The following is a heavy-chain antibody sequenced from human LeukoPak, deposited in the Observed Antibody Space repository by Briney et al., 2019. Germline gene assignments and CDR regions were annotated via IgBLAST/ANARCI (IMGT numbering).Heavy chain of an antibody. CDR3: ARRGLLRYFDWLHGPLNY. Sequence: GGSLILSCAASGFTFSRYAMHWVRQAPGKGLEWVAVISYDGSNKYSADSVKGRFTISRDNSKNTLYLQMNSLRAEDTAVYYCARRGLLRYFDWLHGPLNYWGQGTLVTVSS. J-gene: IGHJ4*02. V-gene: IGHV3-30*04. CDR1: GFTFSRYA. CDR2: ISYDGSNK. D-gene: IGHD3-9*01.